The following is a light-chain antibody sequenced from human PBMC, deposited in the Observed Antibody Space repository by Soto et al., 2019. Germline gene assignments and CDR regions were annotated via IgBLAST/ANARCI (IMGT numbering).Light chain of an antibody. CDR3: AAWDYSLNAYV. J-gene: IGLJ1*01. Sequence: QLVLTQPPSASGTPGQRVTIFCSGSSSNIGSNTVNWYQQLPGTAPKVLIYSNNQRPSGVPDRFSGSKSDTSASLAISGLQSEDDADYYCAAWDYSLNAYVFGIGTKLTVL. CDR2: SNN. CDR1: SSNIGSNT. V-gene: IGLV1-44*01.